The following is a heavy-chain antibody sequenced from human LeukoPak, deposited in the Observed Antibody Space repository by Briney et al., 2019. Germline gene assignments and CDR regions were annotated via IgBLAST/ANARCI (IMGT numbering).Heavy chain of an antibody. CDR2: IYPGDSYT. Sequence: GASMKFSCKCSGYSFISHRSGWVRPMPGKGLEWMGIIYPGDSYTRYSPSVQGQFTISADKPISTACLQWSSLKASDTATYYCARLGLGEGYNWFDPWGQGTLVTVSS. D-gene: IGHD3/OR15-3a*01. J-gene: IGHJ5*02. CDR3: ARLGLGEGYNWFDP. CDR1: GYSFISHR. V-gene: IGHV5-51*01.